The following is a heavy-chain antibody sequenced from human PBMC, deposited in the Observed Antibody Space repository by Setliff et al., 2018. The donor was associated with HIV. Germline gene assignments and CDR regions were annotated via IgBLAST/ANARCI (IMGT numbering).Heavy chain of an antibody. V-gene: IGHV1-3*04. CDR1: GYTFTTYS. J-gene: IGHJ4*02. CDR3: ARKGQQLPIDY. Sequence: ASVKVSCKVSGYTFTTYSIHWVRQAPGQRPEWMGWLRTGNGDTSYSESLQGGVTFTSDTSANTAYMELRSLRSDDTAMYFCARKGQQLPIDYWGQGTLVTVSS. D-gene: IGHD6-13*01. CDR2: LRTGNGDT.